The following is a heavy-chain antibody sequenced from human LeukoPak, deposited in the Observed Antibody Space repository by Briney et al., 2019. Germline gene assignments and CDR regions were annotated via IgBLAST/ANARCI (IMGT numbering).Heavy chain of an antibody. J-gene: IGHJ4*02. CDR1: GGSFSGYY. CDR2: INHSGST. CDR3: ARGGGGYDHNFDY. D-gene: IGHD5-12*01. V-gene: IGHV4-34*01. Sequence: SETLSLTCAVYGGSFSGYYWSWIRQPPGKGLEWIGEINHSGSTNYNPSLKSRVTISVDTSKNQFSLKLSSVTAADTAVYYCARGGGGYDHNFDYWGQGTLVTVSS.